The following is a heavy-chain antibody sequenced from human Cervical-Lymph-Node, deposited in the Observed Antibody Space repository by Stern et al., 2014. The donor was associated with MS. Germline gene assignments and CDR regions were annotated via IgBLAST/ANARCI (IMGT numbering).Heavy chain of an antibody. CDR3: ARDPYRYCSGGSCYGYFQH. J-gene: IGHJ1*01. V-gene: IGHV1-18*01. Sequence: QVQLVQSGAEVKKPGASVKVSCKASGYTFTSYGISWVRQAPGQGLEWMGWISAYNGNTNYAQKLQGRVTMTTDTSTSTAYMELRSLRSDDTAVYYCARDPYRYCSGGSCYGYFQHWGQGTLVTVSS. CDR1: GYTFTSYG. D-gene: IGHD2-15*01. CDR2: ISAYNGNT.